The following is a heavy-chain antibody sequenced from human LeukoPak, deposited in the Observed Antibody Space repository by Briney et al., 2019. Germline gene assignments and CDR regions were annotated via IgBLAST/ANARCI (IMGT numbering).Heavy chain of an antibody. Sequence: SETLSLTCAVSADSFSSHYWTWIRQPPGKGLEWIGYISYIGSTNYNPSLKSRVTISIDTSKDQFSLKLSSVTAAETGVYYCARDLITVTKGFDIWGQGTMVTVSS. CDR1: ADSFSSHY. J-gene: IGHJ3*02. D-gene: IGHD4-17*01. CDR3: ARDLITVTKGFDI. CDR2: ISYIGST. V-gene: IGHV4-59*11.